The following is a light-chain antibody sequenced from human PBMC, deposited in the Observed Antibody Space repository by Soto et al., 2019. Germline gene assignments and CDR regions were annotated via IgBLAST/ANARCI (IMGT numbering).Light chain of an antibody. CDR3: QQYDTYPLT. J-gene: IGKJ4*01. CDR2: RAS. CDR1: QSLSDW. V-gene: IGKV1-5*03. Sequence: DIQLTQSPSTLSACVGDRVTITCRASQSLSDWLAWYQQIPGTAPKLLIYRASSFEDGVPSRFSGSGSGTEFTLTISSLQPDDFATYYCQQYDTYPLTFGGGTKVEIK.